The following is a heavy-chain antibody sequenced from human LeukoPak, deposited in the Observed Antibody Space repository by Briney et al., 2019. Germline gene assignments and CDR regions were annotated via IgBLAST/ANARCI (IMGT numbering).Heavy chain of an antibody. D-gene: IGHD6-13*01. V-gene: IGHV4-61*02. CDR3: ARDRVAAAGTDY. Sequence: SETLSLTCTVSGGSISSSSYYWGWIRQPAGKGLEWIGRIYTSGSTNYNPSLKSRVTISVDKSKNQFSLKLSSVTAADTAVYYCARDRVAAAGTDYWGQGTLVTVSS. J-gene: IGHJ4*02. CDR1: GGSISSSSYY. CDR2: IYTSGST.